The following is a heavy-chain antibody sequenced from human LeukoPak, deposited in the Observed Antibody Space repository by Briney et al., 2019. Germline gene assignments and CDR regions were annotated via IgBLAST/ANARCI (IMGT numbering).Heavy chain of an antibody. J-gene: IGHJ4*02. CDR2: IYSGGRT. CDR3: ASHPRRLAYFDY. D-gene: IGHD3-9*01. CDR1: RFTVSSNY. Sequence: GGSLRLSCAGSRFTVSSNYMSWVRQAPGKGLEWVSVIYSGGRTDYADSVKGRFTISRDSSKNTLYLQMNSLTAEDTAVYYCASHPRRLAYFDYWGQGTLVTVSS. V-gene: IGHV3-66*04.